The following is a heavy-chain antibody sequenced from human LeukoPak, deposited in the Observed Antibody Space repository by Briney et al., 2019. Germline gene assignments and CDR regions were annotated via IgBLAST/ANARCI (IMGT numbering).Heavy chain of an antibody. CDR1: GFTFSSYS. J-gene: IGHJ4*02. D-gene: IGHD6-13*01. CDR3: SRDSPERQYSSSWNSV. V-gene: IGHV3-53*01. Sequence: GGSLRLSCAASGFTFSSYSMNWVRQAPGKGLEWVSVIYSGGNTYYADSVKGRFTISRDNSKNTLYLQMNSLRAEDTAVYYCSRDSPERQYSSSWNSVWGQGTLVTVSS. CDR2: IYSGGNT.